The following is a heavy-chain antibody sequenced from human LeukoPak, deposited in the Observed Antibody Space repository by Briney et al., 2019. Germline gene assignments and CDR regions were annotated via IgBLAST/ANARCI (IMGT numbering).Heavy chain of an antibody. CDR1: GYTYTGYY. CDR3: ARSRRVGNGEYPDY. CDR2: INPNTGDT. V-gene: IGHV1-2*02. Sequence: GASVKVSCKASGYTYTGYYMHWVRKTPGQGLEWMGWINPNTGDTNYGRKFQGRVTMTRDTSINTAYMELRSLRSDDTAVYYCARSRRVGNGEYPDYWGQGTLVTVPS. D-gene: IGHD3-10*01. J-gene: IGHJ4*02.